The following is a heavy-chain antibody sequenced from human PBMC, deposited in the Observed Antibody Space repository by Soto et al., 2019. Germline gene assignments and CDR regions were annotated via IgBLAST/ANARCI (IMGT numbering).Heavy chain of an antibody. V-gene: IGHV3-33*01. CDR2: IWYDGSNK. Sequence: QVQLVESGGVVVQHGRSLRLSCAASGFTFSSYGMHWVRQAPGQGLEWVAVIWYDGSNKYYADYVKGRFTISRDNSKNTLNLQMNSLRAEDRAVYYCAREGVLIGGQGTMVTVSS. J-gene: IGHJ3*02. CDR1: GFTFSSYG. CDR3: AREGVLI. D-gene: IGHD6-13*01.